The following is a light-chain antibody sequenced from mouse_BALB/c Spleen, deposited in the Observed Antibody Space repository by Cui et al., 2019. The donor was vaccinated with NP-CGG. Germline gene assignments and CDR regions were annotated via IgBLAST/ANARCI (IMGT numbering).Light chain of an antibody. CDR2: GTN. CDR1: IGAVTTSNY. Sequence: AVFTQESALTTSPGETVTLTCRSSIGAVTTSNYANWVQEKPDHLFTGLIGGTNNRAPGVPARFSGSLIGDKAALTITGAQTEDEAIYFCALWYSNHWVFGGGTKLTVL. J-gene: IGLJ1*01. V-gene: IGLV1*01. CDR3: ALWYSNHWV.